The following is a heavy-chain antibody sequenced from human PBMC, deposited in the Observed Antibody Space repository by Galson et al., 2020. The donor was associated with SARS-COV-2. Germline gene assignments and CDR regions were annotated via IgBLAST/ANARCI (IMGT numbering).Heavy chain of an antibody. J-gene: IGHJ3*02. CDR2: INPSGGST. V-gene: IGHV1-46*01. CDR3: ASPRYSGSYHPSLYAFDI. Sequence: ASVKVSCKASGYTFTSYYMHWVRQAPGQGLEWMGIINPSGGSTSYAQKFQGRVTMTRDTSTSTVYMELSSLRSEDTAVYYCASPRYSGSYHPSLYAFDIWGQGTMVTVSS. CDR1: GYTFTSYY. D-gene: IGHD1-26*01.